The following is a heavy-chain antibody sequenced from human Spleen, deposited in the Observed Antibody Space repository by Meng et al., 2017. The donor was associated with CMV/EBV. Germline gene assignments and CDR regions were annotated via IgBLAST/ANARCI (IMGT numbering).Heavy chain of an antibody. CDR3: ARSPSGNYDYVQH. J-gene: IGHJ1*01. CDR1: GGSISGYD. V-gene: IGHV4-59*01. Sequence: CTVSGGSISGYDWSWIRQAPGRGLEWIAYIFYSGDTNYNPSLKSRVTMSVDTSKNHFSPKLSSVTAADTAVYYCARSPSGNYDYVQHWGQGTLVTVSS. CDR2: IFYSGDT. D-gene: IGHD1-26*01.